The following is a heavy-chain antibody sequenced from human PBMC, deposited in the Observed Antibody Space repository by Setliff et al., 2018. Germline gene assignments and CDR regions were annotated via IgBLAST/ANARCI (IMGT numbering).Heavy chain of an antibody. D-gene: IGHD3-3*01. CDR2: VYYSGYT. CDR3: RYWSGYYNNDY. V-gene: IGHV4-39*07. J-gene: IGHJ4*02. Sequence: PSETLSLTCNVSGGSVSSTSHYWGWIRQPPGKGMEWIGSVYYSGYTYYNPSLQSRVTISVDMSKNQFSMKLTSVTAADTAVYYCRYWSGYYNNDYWGQGTLVTVSS. CDR1: GGSVSSTSHY.